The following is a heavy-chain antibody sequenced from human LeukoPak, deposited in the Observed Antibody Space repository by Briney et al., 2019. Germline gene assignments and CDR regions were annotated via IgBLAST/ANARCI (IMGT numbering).Heavy chain of an antibody. CDR3: AKGYLDSSGYHTSYFDY. V-gene: IGHV3-33*06. CDR1: GFTFSSYG. J-gene: IGHJ4*02. CDR2: IWYDGSNK. D-gene: IGHD3-22*01. Sequence: GRSLRLSCAASGFTFSSYGMHWVRQAPGKGLEWVAVIWYDGSNKYYADSVKGRFTISRDNSKNTLYLQMNSLRAEDTAVYYCAKGYLDSSGYHTSYFDYWGQGTLVTVSS.